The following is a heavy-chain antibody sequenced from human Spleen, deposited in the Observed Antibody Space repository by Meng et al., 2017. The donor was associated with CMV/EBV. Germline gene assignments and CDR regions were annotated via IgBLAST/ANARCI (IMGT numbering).Heavy chain of an antibody. D-gene: IGHD6-19*01. J-gene: IGHJ6*02. V-gene: IGHV3-30*02. CDR1: GFTFSSYG. CDR2: IRYDGSKT. Sequence: GESLKISCAASGFTFSSYGMHWVRQAPGKGLEWVAFIRYDGSKTYYADSVKGRFTISRDNSRNTLYLQMNGLRAEDTAVYYCAGFSEWLGSYYYYGMDVWGQGTTVTVSS. CDR3: AGFSEWLGSYYYYGMDV.